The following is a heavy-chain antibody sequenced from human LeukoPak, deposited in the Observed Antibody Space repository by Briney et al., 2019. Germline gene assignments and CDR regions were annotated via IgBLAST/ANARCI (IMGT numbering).Heavy chain of an antibody. J-gene: IGHJ3*01. CDR3: VRPDRIFGVPAAFDA. D-gene: IGHD3-3*02. V-gene: IGHV1-69*13. Sequence: ASVKVSCKASGGSFSDYPINWVRQAPGQGLEWLGGIIPKYSASNYAQAFQGRVTITADESTNTVYMEMSGLRPDDTAVYYCVRPDRIFGVPAAFDAWGQGTLVAVSS. CDR2: IIPKYSAS. CDR1: GGSFSDYP.